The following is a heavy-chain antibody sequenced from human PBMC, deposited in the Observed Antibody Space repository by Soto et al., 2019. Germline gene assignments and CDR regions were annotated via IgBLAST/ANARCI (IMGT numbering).Heavy chain of an antibody. CDR3: VRAGGGYDY. CDR1: GITLRNYA. V-gene: IGHV3-30-3*01. D-gene: IGHD5-18*01. CDR2: ISYDGSNK. J-gene: IGHJ4*02. Sequence: QVHLVESGGGVVQPGRSLRLSCAASGITLRNYAMHWVRQAPSKGLEWVAIISYDGSNKYVDSVKDRFTISRDNSKNTGYLQMNSLRPEDTAVYYCVRAGGGYDYWGQGTLVTVSS.